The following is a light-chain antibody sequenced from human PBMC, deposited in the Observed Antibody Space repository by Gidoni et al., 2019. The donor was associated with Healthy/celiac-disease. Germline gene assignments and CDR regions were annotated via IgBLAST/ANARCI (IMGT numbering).Light chain of an antibody. CDR3: QQYNNWPPCT. J-gene: IGKJ1*01. V-gene: IGKV3-15*01. CDR1: QSVSSN. Sequence: EIVMTQSPATLSVSPGERATLSCRASQSVSSNLAWYQQKPGQAPRLLIYGASTRATGIPARFSGSGSGTEFTLTISSLQSEDFAVYSCQQYNNWPPCTFGHGTKVDIK. CDR2: GAS.